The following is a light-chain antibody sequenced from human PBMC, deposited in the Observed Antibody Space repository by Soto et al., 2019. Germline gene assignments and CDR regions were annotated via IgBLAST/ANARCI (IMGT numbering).Light chain of an antibody. J-gene: IGKJ1*01. CDR2: GTS. CDR1: QSVSGN. Sequence: EIVMTQSPATLSVSPGERATLSCRASQSVSGNLAWYQQRPGQAPRLLIYGTSNRATGIPARFSGGGFGTEFTLTISSLQSEEFAVYYCQQYNNWWTFGQGTKVEIK. CDR3: QQYNNWWT. V-gene: IGKV3D-15*01.